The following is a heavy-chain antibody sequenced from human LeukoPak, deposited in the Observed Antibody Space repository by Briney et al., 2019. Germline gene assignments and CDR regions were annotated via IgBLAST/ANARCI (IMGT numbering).Heavy chain of an antibody. V-gene: IGHV3-48*02. J-gene: IGHJ4*02. CDR2: ISGSGYTI. CDR1: GFAFSSYS. CDR3: AREARNDYGEYDY. Sequence: GSLRLSCAASGFAFSSYSMNWVRQAPGKGLEWVSYISGSGYTIYYADSVKGRFTISRDNAKNSLFLQMSSLRDEDTAMYYCAREARNDYGEYDYWGQGTQVTVS. D-gene: IGHD4-17*01.